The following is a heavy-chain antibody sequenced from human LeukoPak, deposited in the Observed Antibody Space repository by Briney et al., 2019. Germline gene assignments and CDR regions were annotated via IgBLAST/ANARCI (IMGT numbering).Heavy chain of an antibody. Sequence: PGGSLRLSCAASGFTLSSFWMHWVRQAPGKGLEWVSRISSDGSSTNYADSVKGRFAISRDAAKNTLFLQINSLRAEDTAVYFCPAAGRGSLDYWGQGTLVTVSS. J-gene: IGHJ4*02. CDR3: PAAGRGSLDY. CDR1: GFTLSSFW. D-gene: IGHD3-16*01. CDR2: ISSDGSST. V-gene: IGHV3-74*01.